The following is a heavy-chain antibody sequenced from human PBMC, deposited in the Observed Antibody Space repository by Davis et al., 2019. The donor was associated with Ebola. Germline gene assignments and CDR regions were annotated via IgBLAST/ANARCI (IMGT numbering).Heavy chain of an antibody. Sequence: PGGSLRLSCAASGFTFDDYGMSWVRQVPGKGLEWVSGINWNGGSTGYVGSVKGRFTISRDNAKNSLYLQMNSLRAEDTALYYCARRWETDCSGGRCYSAGFDYWGQGTLVTVSS. CDR2: INWNGGST. D-gene: IGHD2-15*01. J-gene: IGHJ4*02. CDR1: GFTFDDYG. V-gene: IGHV3-20*04. CDR3: ARRWETDCSGGRCYSAGFDY.